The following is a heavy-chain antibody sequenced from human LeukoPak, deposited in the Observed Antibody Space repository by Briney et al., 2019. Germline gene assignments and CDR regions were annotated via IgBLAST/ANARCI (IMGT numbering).Heavy chain of an antibody. CDR1: GGSISNYY. J-gene: IGHJ6*02. CDR3: ARDTTTDYYYFYGLDV. V-gene: IGHV4-59*01. Sequence: SETLSLTCTASGGSISNYYWSWIRQPPGKGLEWIGHIYYSGSTNYNPSLKSRVTISVDTSKNQFSLKVNSVTAADTAVHYCARDTTTDYYYFYGLDVWGQGTTVTVSS. CDR2: IYYSGST. D-gene: IGHD5-12*01.